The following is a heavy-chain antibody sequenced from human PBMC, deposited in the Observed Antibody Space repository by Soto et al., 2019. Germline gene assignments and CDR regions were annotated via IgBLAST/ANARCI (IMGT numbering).Heavy chain of an antibody. CDR3: AKWSGYGDE. J-gene: IGHJ4*02. D-gene: IGHD5-12*01. Sequence: ESGGGLVQPGGSLRLSCAASGFTFSTYSMAWVRQAPGKGPEWVSGLSGGGINTFYADSVKGRFTISVDNSKNTVDLQMNSLRVEDTAVYYCAKWSGYGDEWGQGTLVTVSS. CDR2: LSGGGINT. CDR1: GFTFSTYS. V-gene: IGHV3-23*01.